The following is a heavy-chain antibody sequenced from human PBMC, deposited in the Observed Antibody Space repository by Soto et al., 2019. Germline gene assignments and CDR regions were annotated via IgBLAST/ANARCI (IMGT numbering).Heavy chain of an antibody. CDR2: IDRNGDFV. CDR3: VMEMAGTRDLPNNAFDL. J-gene: IGHJ3*01. D-gene: IGHD6-19*01. V-gene: IGHV3-11*01. CDR1: GFSFSVYY. Sequence: QVQLVESGGGLVKPGGSLRLSCAASGFSFSVYYMAWVRQAPGSGLDWISSIDRNGDFVYYADSVKGRFTISRDYATSSLSLQMESLRHGPTAVYYCVMEMAGTRDLPNNAFDLWYQGKKVSVAS.